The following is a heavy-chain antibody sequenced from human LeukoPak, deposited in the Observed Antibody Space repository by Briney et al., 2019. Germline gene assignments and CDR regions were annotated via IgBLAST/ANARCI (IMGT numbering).Heavy chain of an antibody. CDR3: ARGIAAAAGAFDI. J-gene: IGHJ3*02. CDR1: GGSISSHY. CDR2: IYYSGST. Sequence: SETLSLTCTVSGGSISSHYWSWIRQPPGKGLEWIGYIYYSGSTNYNPSLKSRVTISVDTSKNQFSLKLSSVTAADTAVYYCARGIAAAAGAFDIWGQGTMVTVSS. V-gene: IGHV4-59*11. D-gene: IGHD6-13*01.